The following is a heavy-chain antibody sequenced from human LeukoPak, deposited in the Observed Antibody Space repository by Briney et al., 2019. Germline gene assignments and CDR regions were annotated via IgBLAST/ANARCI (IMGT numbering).Heavy chain of an antibody. V-gene: IGHV3-74*01. CDR2: INRDGSRT. CDR3: ARDLGQYYDTSDNWFDP. CDR1: GFTFSTSW. J-gene: IGHJ5*02. Sequence: GGSLRLSCAASGFTFSTSWMRWVRQAPGKGLVWVSHINRDGSRTTYADSVKGRFTISRDNAKNTVYLQMNSLRAEDTAVYYCARDLGQYYDTSDNWFDPWGQGTLVTVSS. D-gene: IGHD3-22*01.